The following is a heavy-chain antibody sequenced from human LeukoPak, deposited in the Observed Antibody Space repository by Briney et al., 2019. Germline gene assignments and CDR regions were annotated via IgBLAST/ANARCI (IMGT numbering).Heavy chain of an antibody. D-gene: IGHD6-19*01. Sequence: ASVKVSCKASGYTFTSYGISWVRQAPGQGLEWMGWISAYSGNTNYAQEVQGRVSMTTDTSTSTAYLELRSLRSDDTAVYYCARGGGLVPGTWSDPWGQGTLVTVSS. CDR1: GYTFTSYG. J-gene: IGHJ5*02. CDR3: ARGGGLVPGTWSDP. V-gene: IGHV1-18*01. CDR2: ISAYSGNT.